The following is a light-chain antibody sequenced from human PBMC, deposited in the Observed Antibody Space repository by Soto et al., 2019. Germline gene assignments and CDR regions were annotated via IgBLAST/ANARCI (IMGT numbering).Light chain of an antibody. CDR2: VTD. V-gene: IGLV1-40*01. CDR3: SSYAGSNNYV. CDR1: LAVYD. J-gene: IGLJ1*01. Sequence: QSVLTQPPSLSGAPGQRVTISCTGLAVYDVHWYQHLPGAAPKLLIYVTDNRAPGVPDRFSGSRSDNSASLAITGLRPEDEADYYCSSYAGSNNYVFGTGTKVTVL.